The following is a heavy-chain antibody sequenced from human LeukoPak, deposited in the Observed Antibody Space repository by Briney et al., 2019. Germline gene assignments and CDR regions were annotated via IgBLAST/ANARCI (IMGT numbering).Heavy chain of an antibody. CDR1: GFTFSDYY. Sequence: SGGSLRLSCAASGFTFSDYYMSWIRQAPGKGLEWLSYINPTSGYTPYADYVRGRFTISRDNAKNSLYLQMNSLRAEDTAVYYCARDRGQWLVRKNAFDIWGQGTMVTVSS. V-gene: IGHV3-11*05. CDR2: INPTSGYT. D-gene: IGHD6-19*01. CDR3: ARDRGQWLVRKNAFDI. J-gene: IGHJ3*02.